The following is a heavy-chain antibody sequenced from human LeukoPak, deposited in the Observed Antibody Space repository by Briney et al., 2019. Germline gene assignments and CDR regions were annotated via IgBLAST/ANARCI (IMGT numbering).Heavy chain of an antibody. CDR3: AGASNRHYFDY. V-gene: IGHV4-59*01. Sequence: SGTLSLTCTVSIGSITSYYWSWIRQPPGKGLEYIGHIHYTGSTDYNPSLKSRATMSVDTSKNQFSLRLISVTGSDTAVYFCAGASNRHYFDYWGEGRLVAVSS. CDR1: IGSITSYY. J-gene: IGHJ4*02. CDR2: IHYTGST.